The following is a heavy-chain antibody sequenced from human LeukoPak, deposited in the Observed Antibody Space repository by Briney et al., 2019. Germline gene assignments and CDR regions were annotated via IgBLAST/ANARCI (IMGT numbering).Heavy chain of an antibody. CDR3: ARDHNYAFDN. CDR2: IGISSSNT. V-gene: IGHV3-11*06. CDR1: GFPFSEYS. Sequence: GGSLRLSCAASGFPFSEYSMNWVRQAPGKGLEWISYIGISSSNTKYVDSVKGRFTVSGDNARNSLYLQMNSLRVEDTAVYYCARDHNYAFDNWGQGTLVTVSS. J-gene: IGHJ4*02. D-gene: IGHD1-1*01.